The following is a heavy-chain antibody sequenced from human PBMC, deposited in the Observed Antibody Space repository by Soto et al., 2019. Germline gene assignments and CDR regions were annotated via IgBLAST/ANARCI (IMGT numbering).Heavy chain of an antibody. D-gene: IGHD3-3*01. CDR2: IRSKPNNYAT. J-gene: IGHJ6*03. CDR3: SRQASDFWSGKPQYYMDV. CDR1: GFTFSGSA. V-gene: IGHV3-73*01. Sequence: EVQLVESGGGLVQPGGSLKLSCAASGFTFSGSAMHWVRQASGKGLEWVGRIRSKPNNYATAYGASVKGRFTISRDDSKKAAYLQMNSLNNEDTAVYYCSRQASDFWSGKPQYYMDVWGKGTTVTVSS.